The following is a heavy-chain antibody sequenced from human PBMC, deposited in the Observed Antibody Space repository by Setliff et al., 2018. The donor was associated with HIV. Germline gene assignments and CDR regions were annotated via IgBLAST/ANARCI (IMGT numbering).Heavy chain of an antibody. D-gene: IGHD3-16*02. V-gene: IGHV1-24*01. CDR3: AIVRRIITFGGLVGLVQSLYYFH. J-gene: IGHJ4*01. Sequence: ASVKVSCKVSGYTLTEVSMHWVRQAPGEGLEWMGGLDPEDGKTIYAQKFQGRVSMTEDTSTDTASMGLRGLRFDDTAVYYCAIVRRIITFGGLVGLVQSLYYFH. CDR1: GYTLTEVS. CDR2: LDPEDGKT.